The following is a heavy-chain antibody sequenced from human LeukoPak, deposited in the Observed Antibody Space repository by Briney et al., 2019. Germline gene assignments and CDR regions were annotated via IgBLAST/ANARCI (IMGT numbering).Heavy chain of an antibody. V-gene: IGHV3-21*01. Sequence: PGGSLRLSCAASGFTFRSYTMNWVRQAPGKGLEWVASITSTSSYIYYADSVKGRFTISRDNAENSLFLQMNSLRAEDTAVYFCARDGSYYGQYYFDYWGQGTLVTVSS. CDR1: GFTFRSYT. CDR2: ITSTSSYI. J-gene: IGHJ4*02. D-gene: IGHD1-26*01. CDR3: ARDGSYYGQYYFDY.